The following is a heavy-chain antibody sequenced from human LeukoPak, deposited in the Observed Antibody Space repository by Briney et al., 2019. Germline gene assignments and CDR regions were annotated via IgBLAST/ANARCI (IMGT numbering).Heavy chain of an antibody. Sequence: PSVKVSCKASGYTFTSYYMHWVRLPPGQGLEWMGIINPSGGSNRYAQKFQGRVTMTRDTSTSTVYMELSSLRSEDTAVYYCARAKWLRSFDYWGQGTLVTVSS. V-gene: IGHV1-46*01. CDR1: GYTFTSYY. CDR2: INPSGGSN. D-gene: IGHD5-12*01. CDR3: ARAKWLRSFDY. J-gene: IGHJ4*02.